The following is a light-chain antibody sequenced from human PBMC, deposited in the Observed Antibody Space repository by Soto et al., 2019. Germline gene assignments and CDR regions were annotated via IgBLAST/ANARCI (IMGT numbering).Light chain of an antibody. J-gene: IGLJ2*01. CDR2: DDG. Sequence: SSELTQAPSVSVAPGQTARITCGGNNIAIKSVHWYQQKPGQAPVLVVYDDGDRPSGIPERVSGSNSGNTATLTITRVEAGDEADDHCQVWDSSSDHRVVFGGGTKVTVL. V-gene: IGLV3-21*02. CDR3: QVWDSSSDHRVV. CDR1: NIAIKS.